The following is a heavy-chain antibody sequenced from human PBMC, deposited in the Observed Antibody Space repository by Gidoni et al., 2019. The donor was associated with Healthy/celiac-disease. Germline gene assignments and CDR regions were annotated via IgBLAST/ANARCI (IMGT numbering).Heavy chain of an antibody. D-gene: IGHD2-15*01. CDR1: GFTFSSYW. CDR3: AREGGYCSGGSCYTAYFDY. J-gene: IGHJ4*02. V-gene: IGHV3-7*01. Sequence: EVQLAESGGGLVQPGGCLRLSCAASGFTFSSYWTSWARQGPGKGLEWVAKRKQDGSEKYYVDSVKGRFTISRDNAKNSLYLQMNSLRAEDTAVYYCAREGGYCSGGSCYTAYFDYWGQGTLVTVSS. CDR2: RKQDGSEK.